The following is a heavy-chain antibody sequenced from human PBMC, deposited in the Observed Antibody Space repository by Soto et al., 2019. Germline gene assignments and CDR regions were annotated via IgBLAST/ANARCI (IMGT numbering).Heavy chain of an antibody. CDR2: LYYSGST. CDR1: GGSISSSSYY. V-gene: IGHV4-39*01. D-gene: IGHD2-15*01. J-gene: IGHJ4*02. CDR3: ARHTPAISISDL. Sequence: QLQLQESGPGLVKPSETLSLTCTVSGGSISSSSYYWGWIRQPPGKVLEWIGSLYYSGSTYYNPSLKSRVTISVDTSKNQFSLKLSSVSAADTAVYYCARHTPAISISDLWGQGTLVTVSS.